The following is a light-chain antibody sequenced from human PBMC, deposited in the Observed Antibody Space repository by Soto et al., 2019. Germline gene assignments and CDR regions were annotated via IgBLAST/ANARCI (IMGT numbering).Light chain of an antibody. V-gene: IGLV2-14*01. CDR2: EVN. CDR3: PSYRSSSTLDV. CDR1: SSDVGGYNY. Sequence: QSVLTQPASVSGSPGQSITISCTGTSSDVGGYNYVSWYQQYPGKAPKLIIYEVNKRPSGVSNRFSGSKSGNTASLTISGLQADDESDYYCPSYRSSSTLDVFGTGTKVTVL. J-gene: IGLJ1*01.